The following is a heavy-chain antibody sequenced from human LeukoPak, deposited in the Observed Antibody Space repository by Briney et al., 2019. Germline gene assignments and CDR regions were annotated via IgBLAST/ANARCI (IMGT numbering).Heavy chain of an antibody. Sequence: GGSLRLSCAASGFTFSSYEMNWVRQAPGKGLEWVSYISSSGSTIYYADSVKGRFTISRDNAKSSLYLQMNSLRAEDTAVYYCGTLSAEPQQLAYYYYGMDVWGQGTTVTVSS. J-gene: IGHJ6*02. V-gene: IGHV3-48*03. CDR1: GFTFSSYE. CDR2: ISSSGSTI. D-gene: IGHD6-13*01. CDR3: GTLSAEPQQLAYYYYGMDV.